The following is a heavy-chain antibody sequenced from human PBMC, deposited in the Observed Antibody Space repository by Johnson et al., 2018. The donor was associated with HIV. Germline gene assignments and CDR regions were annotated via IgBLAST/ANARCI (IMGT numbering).Heavy chain of an antibody. J-gene: IGHJ3*02. Sequence: QVLLVESGGGVVQPGRSLRLSCAASNFTFKDYDMNWIRQAPGKGLEWISCISGSGFDTVYADSVKGRFTISRDNAKKSLYLQMNSLKAEDTAVYYCARAPYNWNAGLFGAFDMWGRGTKVTVSS. D-gene: IGHD1-20*01. V-gene: IGHV3-11*04. CDR2: ISGSGFDT. CDR3: ARAPYNWNAGLFGAFDM. CDR1: NFTFKDYD.